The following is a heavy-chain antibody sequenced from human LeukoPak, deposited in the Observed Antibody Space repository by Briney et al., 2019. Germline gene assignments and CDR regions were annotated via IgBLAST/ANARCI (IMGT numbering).Heavy chain of an antibody. J-gene: IGHJ4*02. V-gene: IGHV5-51*01. CDR3: ARSGGYDYVWGL. CDR1: GYTFTNYA. CDR2: IYPGDSDT. Sequence: ASVKVSCKASGYTFTNYAMHWVRQMPGKGLEWMGIIYPGDSDTRYSPSFQGQVTISADKSISTAYLQWSSLKASDTAMYYCARSGGYDYVWGLWGQGTLVTVSS. D-gene: IGHD3-16*01.